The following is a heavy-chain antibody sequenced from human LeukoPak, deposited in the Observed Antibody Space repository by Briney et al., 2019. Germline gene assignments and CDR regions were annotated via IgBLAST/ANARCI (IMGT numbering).Heavy chain of an antibody. CDR2: IYYIGST. V-gene: IGHV4-30-4*01. D-gene: IGHD2-2*01. CDR1: GGSISSGDYY. J-gene: IGHJ4*02. Sequence: SQTLSLTCTVSGGSISSGDYYWSWIRQPPGKGLEWMGYIYYIGSTYYNPSLKSRVTISVDTSKNQFSLKLSSVTAADTAVYHCARGWGYCSSTSCHPFDYWGQGTLVTVSS. CDR3: ARGWGYCSSTSCHPFDY.